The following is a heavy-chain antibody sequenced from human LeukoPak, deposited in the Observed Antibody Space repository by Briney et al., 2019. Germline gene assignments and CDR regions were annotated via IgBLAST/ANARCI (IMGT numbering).Heavy chain of an antibody. CDR2: ISSSGSII. CDR3: AELGITMIGGV. D-gene: IGHD3-10*02. Sequence: GGSLRLSCAASGFTFSDYYMSWIRQAPGKGLEWVSYISSSGSIIYYADSVKGRFTISRDNSKNTLYLQMNSLRAEDTAVYYCAELGITMIGGVWGKGTTVTISS. V-gene: IGHV3-11*04. J-gene: IGHJ6*04. CDR1: GFTFSDYY.